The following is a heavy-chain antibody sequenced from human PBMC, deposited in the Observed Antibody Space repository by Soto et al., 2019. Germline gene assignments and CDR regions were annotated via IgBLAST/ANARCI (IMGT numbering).Heavy chain of an antibody. CDR2: IVVGSGNT. Sequence: SVKASCKASGVTITSSAMQWVRQARGQRLEWIGWIVVGSGNTNYAQKFQERVTITRDMSTSTAYMELSSLRPEDTAVYYCAVGDQFDYWGQGTLLTVSS. CDR3: AVGDQFDY. D-gene: IGHD2-21*02. CDR1: GVTITSSA. J-gene: IGHJ4*02. V-gene: IGHV1-58*02.